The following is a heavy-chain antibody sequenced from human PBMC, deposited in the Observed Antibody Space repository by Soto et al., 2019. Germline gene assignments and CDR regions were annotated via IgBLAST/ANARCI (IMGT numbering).Heavy chain of an antibody. J-gene: IGHJ4*02. CDR3: ARDLNLGSFDY. Sequence: EVQLVESGGGLVQPGGSPRLSCAASGFTSGFTFSSYSMNWVRQAPGKGLEWVSYISSSSSTIYYADSVKGRFTISRDNAKNSLYLQMNSLRAEDTAVYYCARDLNLGSFDYWGQGTLVTVSS. CDR1: GFTFSSYS. CDR2: ISSSSSTI. V-gene: IGHV3-48*01.